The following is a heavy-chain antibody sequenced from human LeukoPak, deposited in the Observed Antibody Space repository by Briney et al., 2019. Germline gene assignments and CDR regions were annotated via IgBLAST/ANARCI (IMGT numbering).Heavy chain of an antibody. CDR2: IYHSGST. CDR3: ARETPYYYYDSSGYYRSNAFDI. J-gene: IGHJ3*02. D-gene: IGHD3-22*01. V-gene: IGHV4-38-2*02. Sequence: SETLSLTCTVSGYSISSGYYWGWIRQPPGKGLEWIGSIYHSGSTNYNPSLKSRVTISVDKSKNQFSLKLSSVTAADTAVYYCARETPYYYYDSSGYYRSNAFDIWGQGTMVTVSS. CDR1: GYSISSGYY.